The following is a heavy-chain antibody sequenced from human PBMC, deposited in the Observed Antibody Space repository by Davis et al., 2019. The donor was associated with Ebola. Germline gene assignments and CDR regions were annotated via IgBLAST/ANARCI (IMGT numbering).Heavy chain of an antibody. CDR3: AREVYCSSTSCYLSSRENWFDP. CDR2: MNPNSGNT. CDR1: GYTFTSYD. Sequence: ASVKVSCKASGYTFTSYDINWVRQATGQGLEWMGWMNPNSGNTGYAQKFQGRVTMTRNTSISTAYMELSSLRSEDTAVYYCAREVYCSSTSCYLSSRENWFDPWGQGTLVTVSS. V-gene: IGHV1-8*01. D-gene: IGHD2-2*01. J-gene: IGHJ5*02.